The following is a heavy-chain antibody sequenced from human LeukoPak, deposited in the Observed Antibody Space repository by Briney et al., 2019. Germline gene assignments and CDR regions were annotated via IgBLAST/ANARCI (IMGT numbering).Heavy chain of an antibody. CDR2: ISDDGSKK. V-gene: IGHV3-30*18. CDR1: GFSFNYYA. D-gene: IGHD5-12*01. Sequence: PGRSLRLSCAASGFSFNYYAMHWVRQAPGKGLEWVALISDDGSKKYYADSMKGRFTISRDNSKKSLYLQMSSLRAEGTAVYYCAKDLRGGYRYQPDYWGQGTLVTVSS. J-gene: IGHJ4*02. CDR3: AKDLRGGYRYQPDY.